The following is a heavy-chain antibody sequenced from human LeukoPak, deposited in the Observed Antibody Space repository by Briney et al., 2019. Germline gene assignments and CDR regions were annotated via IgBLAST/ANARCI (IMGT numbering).Heavy chain of an antibody. CDR2: IYPGDSDT. V-gene: IGHV5-51*01. CDR3: ARPVIAAAGDDAFDI. Sequence: GESLKISCKASGYSFTTYWIGWVRQMPGKGLEWMGIIYPGDSDTRYSPSFQGQVTISADKSISTAYLQWSSLKASDTAMYYCARPVIAAAGDDAFDIWGQGTMVTVSS. D-gene: IGHD6-13*01. J-gene: IGHJ3*02. CDR1: GYSFTTYW.